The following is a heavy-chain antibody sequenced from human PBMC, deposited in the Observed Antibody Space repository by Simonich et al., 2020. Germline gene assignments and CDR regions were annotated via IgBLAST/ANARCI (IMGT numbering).Heavy chain of an antibody. J-gene: IGHJ6*02. D-gene: IGHD1-20*01. Sequence: QVQLQESGPGLVKPSETLSLTCAVSGYSISSGYYWGWVRQPPGKGLEWIGIIYHSGSTYYNPSLKSRVTISVDTSKNQFSLQLSSVTAADTAVYYCASAYNWNYYYYGMDVWGQGTTVTVSS. CDR1: GYSISSGYY. CDR3: ASAYNWNYYYYGMDV. V-gene: IGHV4-38-2*01. CDR2: IYHSGST.